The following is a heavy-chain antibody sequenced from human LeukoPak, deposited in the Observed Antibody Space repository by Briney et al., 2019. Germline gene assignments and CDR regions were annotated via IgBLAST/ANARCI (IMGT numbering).Heavy chain of an antibody. CDR3: ARGRFLDAFDI. D-gene: IGHD3-3*01. CDR2: IYYSGST. V-gene: IGHV4-59*01. Sequence: SETLSLTCTVSGGSISSYYWSWVRQPPGKGLEWIGYIYYSGSTKYKPSLKSRVTISVDTSKNQFSLKLSSVTAADTAVYYCARGRFLDAFDIWGQGTMVTVSS. J-gene: IGHJ3*02. CDR1: GGSISSYY.